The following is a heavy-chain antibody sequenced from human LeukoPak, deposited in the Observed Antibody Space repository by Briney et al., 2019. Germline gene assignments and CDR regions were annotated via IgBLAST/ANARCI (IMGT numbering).Heavy chain of an antibody. Sequence: GGSLRLSCAASGFTVSSDYLSWVRQAPGNGLEWVSYISSSDTYTNYADSVKGRFTISRDNAKNSLYLQMNSLRSEDPALYYCARGPYSRGPRADYGGQGTLVTVS. CDR2: ISSSDTYT. V-gene: IGHV3-11*06. CDR3: ARGPYSRGPRADY. J-gene: IGHJ4*02. D-gene: IGHD6-13*01. CDR1: GFTVSSDY.